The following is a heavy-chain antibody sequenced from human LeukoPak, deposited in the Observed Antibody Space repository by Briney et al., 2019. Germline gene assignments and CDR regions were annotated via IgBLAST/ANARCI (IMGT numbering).Heavy chain of an antibody. CDR1: GGSMRTYH. CDR2: TYTSGST. CDR3: ARHPIRGAFDI. J-gene: IGHJ3*02. V-gene: IGHV4-4*09. Sequence: PETLSLTCSVSGGSMRTYHWSWMRQPPGEGLEWIGHTYTSGSTNYNPSLKSRVTISVDTSKNQFSLELSSVTAADTAVYYCARHPIRGAFDIWGQGTMVTVSS. D-gene: IGHD2-2*02.